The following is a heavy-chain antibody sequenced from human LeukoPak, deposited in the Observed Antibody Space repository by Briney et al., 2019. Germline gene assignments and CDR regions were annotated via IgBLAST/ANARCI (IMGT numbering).Heavy chain of an antibody. Sequence: PSETLSLTCAVSGESFSGYFWTWIRQPPGKGLEWIGESNHFGSTDYNPSLKSRVTISIDTSKNQFSLKLSSVTTADTAVYYCARDLVTVTKGFDIWGLGTMVSVSS. CDR2: SNHFGST. V-gene: IGHV4-34*01. CDR3: ARDLVTVTKGFDI. CDR1: GESFSGYF. J-gene: IGHJ3*02. D-gene: IGHD4-17*01.